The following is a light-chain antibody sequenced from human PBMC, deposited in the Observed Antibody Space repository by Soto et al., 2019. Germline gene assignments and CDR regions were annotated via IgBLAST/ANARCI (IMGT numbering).Light chain of an antibody. J-gene: IGKJ1*01. V-gene: IGKV1-5*03. CDR3: QQYITYPT. CDR2: KAS. CDR1: QSISSW. Sequence: DIQMTQSPSTLSASVGARDTITCRASQSISSWLAWYQQKPGKAPKLLIYKASNLESGVPSRFSGSGSGTEFTLTINSLQPDDLATYFCQQYITYPTFGQGTKVDIK.